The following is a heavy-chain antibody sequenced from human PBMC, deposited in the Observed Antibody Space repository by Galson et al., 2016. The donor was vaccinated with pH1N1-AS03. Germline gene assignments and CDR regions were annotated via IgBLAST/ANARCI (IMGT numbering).Heavy chain of an antibody. V-gene: IGHV1-69*05. D-gene: IGHD1-7*01. Sequence: SVKVSCKASGGTFDNHPINWVRQAPGQGLEWMGGFIPIFGTTNYAPKYQGRVTFTTDDSTTTVYMELSNLRSEDTAVYYCARNSDSLGAFDVWGQGTLRSVSS. CDR2: FIPIFGTT. CDR3: ARNSDSLGAFDV. J-gene: IGHJ3*01. CDR1: GGTFDNHP.